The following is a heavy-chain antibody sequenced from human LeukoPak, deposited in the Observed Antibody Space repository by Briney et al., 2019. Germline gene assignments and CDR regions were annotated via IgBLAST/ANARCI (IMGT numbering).Heavy chain of an antibody. CDR3: AREDVAAAGTLDY. CDR2: IYSGGST. V-gene: IGHV3-53*01. D-gene: IGHD6-13*01. Sequence: GGSLRLSCAASRFTFSNYAMAWVRQAPGKGLEWVSVIYSGGSTYYADSVKGRFTISRDNSKNTLYLQMNSLRAEDTAVYYCAREDVAAAGTLDYWGQGTLVTVSS. CDR1: RFTFSNYA. J-gene: IGHJ4*02.